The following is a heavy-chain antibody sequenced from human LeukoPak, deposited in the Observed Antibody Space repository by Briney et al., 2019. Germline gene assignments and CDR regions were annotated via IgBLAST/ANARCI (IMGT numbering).Heavy chain of an antibody. CDR3: ARLYYYGSGSSLPFDY. CDR2: IYYSGST. V-gene: IGHV4-59*12. D-gene: IGHD3-10*01. J-gene: IGHJ4*02. Sequence: SETLSLTCTVSGGSISSYYWSWIRQPPGKGLEWIGNIYYSGSTYYNPSLKSRVTISVDTSKNQFSLKLSSVTAADTAVYYCARLYYYGSGSSLPFDYWGQGTLVTVSS. CDR1: GGSISSYY.